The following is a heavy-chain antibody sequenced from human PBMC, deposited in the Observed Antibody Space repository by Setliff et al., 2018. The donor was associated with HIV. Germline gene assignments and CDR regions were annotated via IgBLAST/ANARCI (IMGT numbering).Heavy chain of an antibody. Sequence: PSETLSLTCTVSGGSIRSNNWSWRRQTPGKGLDWIGYSYYTGSPNYNPSLKSRVTISIDTSKNQFSLKLSSVTAAETAVYYCAREFDWSGFFDYWGQGTLVTVSS. D-gene: IGHD3-3*01. J-gene: IGHJ4*02. CDR2: SYYTGSP. CDR1: GGSIRSNN. V-gene: IGHV4-59*01. CDR3: AREFDWSGFFDY.